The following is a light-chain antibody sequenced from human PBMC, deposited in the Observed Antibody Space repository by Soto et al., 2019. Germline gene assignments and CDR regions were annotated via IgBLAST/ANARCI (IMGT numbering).Light chain of an antibody. CDR1: QSISSY. Sequence: DIQMTQSPSSLSASVGDRVTITCRASQSISSYLNRYQQKPGKAPKLLIYAASSLQSGVTSRFSGSGSGTDFTLTISSLQPEDFATYYCQQSYRTPHTFGQGTKLEIK. CDR2: AAS. V-gene: IGKV1-39*01. J-gene: IGKJ2*01. CDR3: QQSYRTPHT.